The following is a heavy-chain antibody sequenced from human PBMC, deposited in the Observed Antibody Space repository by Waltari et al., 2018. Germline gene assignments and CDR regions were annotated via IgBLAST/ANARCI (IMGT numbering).Heavy chain of an antibody. CDR2: INPNSGGT. V-gene: IGHV1-2*06. CDR1: GYTFTGYY. Sequence: QVQLVQSGAEVKKPGASVKVSCKASGYTFTGYYMHWVRPAPGQGLEWMGRINPNSGGTNYAEKFQGRVTITADKSTSTAYMELSSLRSEDTAVYYCAKVGTGGMGGYYFDYWGQGTLVTVSS. D-gene: IGHD7-27*01. J-gene: IGHJ4*02. CDR3: AKVGTGGMGGYYFDY.